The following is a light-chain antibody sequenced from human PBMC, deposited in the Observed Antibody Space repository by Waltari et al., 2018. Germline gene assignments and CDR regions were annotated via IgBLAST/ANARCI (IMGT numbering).Light chain of an antibody. V-gene: IGLV3-1*01. CDR3: QVWGSSTYMV. Sequence: SYEVTQSPSMSVSPGQTARITCPGNTLANKYVCWHQQKPGQSPVLIIYQDRKRPSGIPERFSGSNSGDTATLTISETQSMDEGDYFCQVWGSSTYMVFGGGTKLTVL. CDR1: TLANKY. CDR2: QDR. J-gene: IGLJ2*01.